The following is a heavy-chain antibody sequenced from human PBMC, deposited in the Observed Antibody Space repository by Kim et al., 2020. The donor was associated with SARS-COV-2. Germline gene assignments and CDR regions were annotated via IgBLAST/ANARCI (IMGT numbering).Heavy chain of an antibody. CDR3: ARKFRYCSSTSCGYGGWFDP. Sequence: SETLSLTCAVYGGSFSGYYWSWIRQPPGKGLEWIGEINHSGSTNYNPSLKSRVTISVDTSKNQFSLKLSSVTAADTAVYYCARKFRYCSSTSCGYGGWFDPWGQGTLVTVSS. J-gene: IGHJ5*02. V-gene: IGHV4-34*01. CDR2: INHSGST. CDR1: GGSFSGYY. D-gene: IGHD2-2*01.